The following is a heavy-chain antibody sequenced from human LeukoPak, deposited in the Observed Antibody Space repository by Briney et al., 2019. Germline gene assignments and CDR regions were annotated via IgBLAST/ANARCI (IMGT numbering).Heavy chain of an antibody. D-gene: IGHD2-15*01. V-gene: IGHV4-39*07. CDR1: GGSISSSSYY. J-gene: IGHJ6*03. CDR2: IYYSGST. CDR3: ARLKSGYCSGGSCYYYYYYYMDV. Sequence: PSETLSLTCTVSGGSISSSSYYWGWIRQPPGKGLEWIGSIYYSGSTYYNPSLKSRVTISVDTSKNQFSLKLSSVTAADTAVYYCARLKSGYCSGGSCYYYYYYYMDVWGKGTTVTISS.